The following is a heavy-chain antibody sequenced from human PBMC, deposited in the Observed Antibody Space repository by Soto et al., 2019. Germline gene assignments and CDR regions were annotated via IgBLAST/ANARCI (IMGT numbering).Heavy chain of an antibody. CDR1: GVSIGSHDW. J-gene: IGHJ4*02. CDR2: SHQSGNT. D-gene: IGHD5-18*01. V-gene: IGHV4-4*02. Sequence: QVQLQESGPGLVKPSGTLSLTCAVSGVSIGSHDWWTWVRQPPGKGLEWIGDSHQSGNTNYNSSLASRVTISLDKSKNHFSLQLSSVNVADTAVYYCATRDTGRVYWGQGTLVTVSS. CDR3: ATRDTGRVY.